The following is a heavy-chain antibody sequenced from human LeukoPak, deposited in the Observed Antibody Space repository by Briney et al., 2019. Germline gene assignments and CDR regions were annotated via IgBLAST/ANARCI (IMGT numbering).Heavy chain of an antibody. D-gene: IGHD3-3*01. V-gene: IGHV4-59*01. CDR3: ARGKPITIFGVVISYYFDY. CDR2: AHYGGST. J-gene: IGHJ4*02. Sequence: PSETLSLTCTVSGGSISSYYCNWIRQPPGKGLEWVGYAHYGGSTDYNPSLKSRVTISIDTAKNQLSLKLSSVTAADTAVYYCARGKPITIFGVVISYYFDYWGQGTLVTVSS. CDR1: GGSISSYY.